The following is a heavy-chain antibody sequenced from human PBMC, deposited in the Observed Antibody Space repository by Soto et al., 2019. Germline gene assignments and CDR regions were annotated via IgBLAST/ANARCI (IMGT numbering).Heavy chain of an antibody. CDR3: ARPSDCDSTSCYDY. J-gene: IGHJ4*02. V-gene: IGHV3-73*01. CDR1: GFTFSGSP. Sequence: GGSLRLSCAASGFTFSGSPMHWVRQASGKGLEWVGRIRSKANNYATTYAASVRGRFTISRDDSKNTAYLQMNSLKTEDTAVYYCARPSDCDSTSCYDYWGQGTLVTVSS. CDR2: IRSKANNYAT. D-gene: IGHD2-2*01.